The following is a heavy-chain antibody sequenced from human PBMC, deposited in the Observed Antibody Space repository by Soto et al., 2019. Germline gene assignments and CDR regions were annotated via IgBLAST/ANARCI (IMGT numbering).Heavy chain of an antibody. Sequence: GASVKVSCKASGYTFTSYDINWVRQATGQGLEWMGWMNPNSGNTGYAQKFQGRVTMTRNTSISTAYMELSSLRSEDTAVYYCARGLPFGSSWYPAISRSMDVWGKGTTVTVSS. D-gene: IGHD6-13*01. CDR1: GYTFTSYD. J-gene: IGHJ6*03. CDR2: MNPNSGNT. V-gene: IGHV1-8*01. CDR3: ARGLPFGSSWYPAISRSMDV.